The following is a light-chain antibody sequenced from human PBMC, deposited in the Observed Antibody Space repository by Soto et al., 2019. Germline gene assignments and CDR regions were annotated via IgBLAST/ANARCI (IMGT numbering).Light chain of an antibody. J-gene: IGKJ1*01. CDR1: QSISSY. V-gene: IGKV1-39*01. CDR2: AAS. CDR3: HQSYSTPRGT. Sequence: DIQMTQSPSSLSASVGDRVTITCRASQSISSYLNWYQQKPGKAPKLLIYAASSLQSGVPSRFSGSGSGTDFTLTISSLQPEDFATYYCHQSYSTPRGTFGQGTKVEIK.